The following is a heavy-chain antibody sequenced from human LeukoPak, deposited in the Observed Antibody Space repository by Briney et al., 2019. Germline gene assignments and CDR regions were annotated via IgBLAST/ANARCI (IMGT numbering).Heavy chain of an antibody. CDR2: ISSSSSYI. CDR1: GFTFSTYS. V-gene: IGHV3-21*01. Sequence: PGGSLRLSCAASGFTFSTYSMNWVRQAPGKGLEWVSSISSSSSYISYTDSVKGRFIISRDKGKNSMYLQMNGLRGEDTAVYYCAREEGRGIENGFDIWGQGTMVTVSS. J-gene: IGHJ3*02. CDR3: AREEGRGIENGFDI. D-gene: IGHD6-13*01.